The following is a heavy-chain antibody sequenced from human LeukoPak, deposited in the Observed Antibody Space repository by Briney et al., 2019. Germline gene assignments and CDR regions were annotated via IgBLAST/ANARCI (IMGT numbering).Heavy chain of an antibody. CDR2: MFYSGST. J-gene: IGHJ4*02. Sequence: SETLSLSCTVSGRSLSSNTYFPGWIRQPPGKGLEWFGSMFYSGSTYYNPSLKSRVTMPGDTPNNQVSLQLTSVTAADTAIYYCARIDCAHHLSPFDYGGRGTLVTVSS. D-gene: IGHD3-9*01. CDR1: GRSLSSNTYF. V-gene: IGHV4-39*01. CDR3: ARIDCAHHLSPFDY.